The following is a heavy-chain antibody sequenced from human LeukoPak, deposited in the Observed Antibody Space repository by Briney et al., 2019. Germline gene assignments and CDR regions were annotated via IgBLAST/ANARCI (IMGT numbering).Heavy chain of an antibody. V-gene: IGHV1-69*04. CDR1: GGTFTSYA. Sequence: SLKVSCKASGGTFTSYAISWVRHAPRQGPEWMLRIIPIFGIANYAQKFQGRITITADKSTSTAYMELSSLGSEDTAVYYCARDDTMVRGRTGYWGQGTLVTVSS. CDR2: IIPIFGIA. J-gene: IGHJ4*02. CDR3: ARDDTMVRGRTGY. D-gene: IGHD3-10*01.